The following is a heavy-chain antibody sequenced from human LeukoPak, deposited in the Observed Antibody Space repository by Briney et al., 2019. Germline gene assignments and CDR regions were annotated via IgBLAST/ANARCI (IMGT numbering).Heavy chain of an antibody. D-gene: IGHD2-2*02. CDR3: ARGEGGAIVVVPAAIAVRNAFDI. Sequence: SGTLSPTCTVSGGSISSGGYYWSWIRQPPGKGLEWIGYIYHSGSTYYNPSLKSRVTISVDRSKNQFSLKLSSVTAADTAVYYCARGEGGAIVVVPAAIAVRNAFDIWGQGTMVTVSS. CDR2: IYHSGST. CDR1: GGSISSGGYY. J-gene: IGHJ3*02. V-gene: IGHV4-30-2*01.